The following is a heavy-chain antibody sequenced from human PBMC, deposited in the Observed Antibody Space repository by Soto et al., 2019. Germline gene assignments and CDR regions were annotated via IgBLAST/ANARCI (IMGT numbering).Heavy chain of an antibody. D-gene: IGHD5-12*01. J-gene: IGHJ5*02. Sequence: ETLSLTCTVSGGSISSYYWSWIRQPPGKGLEWIGYIYYSGSTNYNPSLKSRVTISVDTSKNQFSLKLSSVTAADTAVYYCARLGVYSGYASWFDPWGQGTLVTSPQ. CDR2: IYYSGST. CDR1: GGSISSYY. V-gene: IGHV4-59*01. CDR3: ARLGVYSGYASWFDP.